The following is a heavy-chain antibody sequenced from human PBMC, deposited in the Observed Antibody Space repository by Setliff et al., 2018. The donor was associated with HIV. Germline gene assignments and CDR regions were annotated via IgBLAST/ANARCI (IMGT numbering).Heavy chain of an antibody. V-gene: IGHV4-39*07. Sequence: SETLSLTCNVSAGSFSSSNYYWSWIRQPPGQGLEWIGEINHSGSTNYNPSLKSRVTISVDTSKNQFSLKLSSVTAADTAVYYCARGFMYYYGSGSYYNVHYYFDYWGQGTLVTVSS. CDR2: INHSGST. J-gene: IGHJ4*02. CDR3: ARGFMYYYGSGSYYNVHYYFDY. D-gene: IGHD3-10*01. CDR1: AGSFSSSNYY.